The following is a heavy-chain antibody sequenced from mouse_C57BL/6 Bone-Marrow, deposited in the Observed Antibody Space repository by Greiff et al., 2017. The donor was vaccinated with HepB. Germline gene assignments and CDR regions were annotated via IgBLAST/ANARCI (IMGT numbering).Heavy chain of an antibody. CDR1: GFSLTSYG. V-gene: IGHV2-2*01. J-gene: IGHJ3*01. D-gene: IGHD2-3*01. CDR2: IWSGGST. Sequence: VQLVESGPGLVQPSQCLSISCTVSGFSLTSYGVHWVRQSPGKGLEWLGVIWSGGSTDYNAAFISRLSISKDNSKSQVFFKMNSLQADDTAIYYCARNCDGLPGAYWGQGTLVTVSA. CDR3: ARNCDGLPGAY.